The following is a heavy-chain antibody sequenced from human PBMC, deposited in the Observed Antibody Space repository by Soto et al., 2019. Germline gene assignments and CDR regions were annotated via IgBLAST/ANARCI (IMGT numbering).Heavy chain of an antibody. CDR3: ARDQSEDSGSYPSELDY. J-gene: IGHJ4*02. V-gene: IGHV1-18*04. D-gene: IGHD1-26*01. CDR2: ISAYNGNT. CDR1: GYTFTSYG. Sequence: QVQLVQSGAEVKKPGASVKVSCKASGYTFTSYGISWVRQAPGQGLEGMGWISAYNGNTNYAQKLQGRVTMTTDTSTSTAYLELRSLRSDDTAVYYCARDQSEDSGSYPSELDYWGQGNLVTVSS.